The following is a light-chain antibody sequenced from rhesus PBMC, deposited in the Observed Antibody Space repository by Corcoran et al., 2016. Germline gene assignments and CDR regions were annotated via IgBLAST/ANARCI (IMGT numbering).Light chain of an antibody. CDR3: QQHSSHPLT. CDR1: QTIGSY. Sequence: DIQMTQSPSSLSASVGDRVTITCRASQTIGSYLAWYQQKPGKVPKPLLFAASSLESGVPSRFSGNGSGTDFTLTISSLQPEDFAIYYCQQHSSHPLTLGGGTKVEIK. J-gene: IGKJ4*01. V-gene: IGKV1S5*01. CDR2: AAS.